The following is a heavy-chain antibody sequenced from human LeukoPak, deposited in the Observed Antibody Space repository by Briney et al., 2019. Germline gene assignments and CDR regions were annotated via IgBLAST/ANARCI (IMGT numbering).Heavy chain of an antibody. Sequence: GASVKVSCKTSGYTFTGYYIHWVRQAPGQGLEWMGWIHPNRGNTNYAQEFQGRVTMTRDTSISTAYTELNRLTSDDTAVYFCAKVTATTFDYWGQGTLVTVSS. CDR1: GYTFTGYY. CDR2: IHPNRGNT. CDR3: AKVTATTFDY. V-gene: IGHV1-2*02. D-gene: IGHD2-21*02. J-gene: IGHJ4*02.